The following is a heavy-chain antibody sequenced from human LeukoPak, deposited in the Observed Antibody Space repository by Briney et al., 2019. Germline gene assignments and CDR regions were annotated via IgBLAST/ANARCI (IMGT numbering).Heavy chain of an antibody. D-gene: IGHD3-10*01. CDR2: ISGSGGST. CDR3: AKGPGEDYSYYYYYMDV. J-gene: IGHJ6*03. V-gene: IGHV3-23*01. CDR1: GFTFSSYA. Sequence: GGSLRLSCAASGFTFSSYAMSWVRQPPGKGLEWVSAISGSGGSTYYADSVKGRFTISRDNSKNTLYLQMNSLRAEDTAVYYGAKGPGEDYSYYYYYMDVWGKGTTVTVSS.